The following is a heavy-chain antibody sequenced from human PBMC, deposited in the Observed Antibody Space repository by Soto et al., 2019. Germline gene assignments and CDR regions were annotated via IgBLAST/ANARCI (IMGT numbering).Heavy chain of an antibody. J-gene: IGHJ4*02. V-gene: IGHV3-33*01. CDR2: IWYDGSNK. D-gene: IGHD1-26*01. Sequence: GGSLRLSCAASGFTFSSYGMHWVRQAPGKGLEWVAVIWYDGSNKYYADSVKGRFTISRDNSKNTLYLQMNSLRAEDTAVYYCARHQGWELPTYYFDYWGQGTLVTVSS. CDR3: ARHQGWELPTYYFDY. CDR1: GFTFSSYG.